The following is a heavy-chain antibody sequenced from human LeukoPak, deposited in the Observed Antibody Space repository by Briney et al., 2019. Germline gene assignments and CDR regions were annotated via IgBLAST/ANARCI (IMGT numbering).Heavy chain of an antibody. CDR3: ARESSTLGGMTRGAFDI. J-gene: IGHJ3*02. V-gene: IGHV4-59*12. CDR2: IYYTGST. D-gene: IGHD3-16*01. Sequence: PSETLSLTCIVSGGSISRYYWSWIRHPPGKGLEWIGYIYYTGSTYYNPSLKSRVTISVDTSKNQFSLKLSSVTAADTAVYYCARESSTLGGMTRGAFDIWGQGTMVTVSS. CDR1: GGSISRYY.